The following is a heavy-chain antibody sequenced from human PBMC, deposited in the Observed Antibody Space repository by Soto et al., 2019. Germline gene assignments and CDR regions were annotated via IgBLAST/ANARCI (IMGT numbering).Heavy chain of an antibody. J-gene: IGHJ4*02. CDR2: VNAGDGNT. D-gene: IGHD1-26*01. CDR1: GYTFTSYA. CDR3: ARCKELLDEFDY. V-gene: IGHV1-3*01. Sequence: ASVKVSCKASGYTFTSYAMHWVRQAPGQRLEWMGWVNAGDGNTKYSQKFQGRVSITRDTSASTAYMQLSSLRSEDTAVYYCARCKELLDEFDYWGQGTLVTVSS.